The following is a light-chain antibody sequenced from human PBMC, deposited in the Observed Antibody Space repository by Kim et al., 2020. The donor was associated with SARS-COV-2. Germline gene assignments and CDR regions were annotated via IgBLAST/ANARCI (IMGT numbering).Light chain of an antibody. CDR3: QQYKNLPLT. CDR1: QDIGNY. CDR2: DAS. J-gene: IGKJ5*01. V-gene: IGKV1-33*01. Sequence: ASVGDRVTITCQASQDIGNYLDWYQQKSGKAPNLLIYDASNLQSGVPSRFSGSGSGTDFTLTITSLQPEDIATYYCQQYKNLPLTFGQGTRVEIK.